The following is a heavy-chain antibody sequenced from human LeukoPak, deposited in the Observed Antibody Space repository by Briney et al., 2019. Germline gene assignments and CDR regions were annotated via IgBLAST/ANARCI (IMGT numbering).Heavy chain of an antibody. V-gene: IGHV3-43*02. CDR1: GFTFSSYS. Sequence: QAGGSLRLSCAASGFTFSSYSMNWVRQAPGKGLEWVSLIKGNGDTTYNADSVKGRFTISRDNSKNSLYLQINSLRTEDTALYYCAKDIGSGWSFDYWGQGTLVTVSS. CDR3: AKDIGSGWSFDY. D-gene: IGHD6-19*01. J-gene: IGHJ4*02. CDR2: IKGNGDTT.